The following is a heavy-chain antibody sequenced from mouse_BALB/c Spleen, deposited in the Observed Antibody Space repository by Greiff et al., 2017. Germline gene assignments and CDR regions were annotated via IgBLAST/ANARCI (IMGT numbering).Heavy chain of an antibody. V-gene: IGHV5-9-4*01. CDR3: AREKRGLPYYFDY. J-gene: IGHJ2*01. Sequence: EVKVVESGGGLVKPGGSLKLSCAASGFTFSSYAMSWVRQSPEKRLEWVAEISSGGSYTYYPDTVTGRFTISRDNAKNTLYLEMSSLRSEDTAMYYCAREKRGLPYYFDYWGQGTTLTVSS. CDR2: ISSGGSYT. D-gene: IGHD5-5*01. CDR1: GFTFSSYA.